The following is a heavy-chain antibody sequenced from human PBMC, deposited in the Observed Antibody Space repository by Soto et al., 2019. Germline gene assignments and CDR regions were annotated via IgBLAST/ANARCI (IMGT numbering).Heavy chain of an antibody. CDR1: GFTFTTYA. D-gene: IGHD3-22*01. CDR3: AKDYSSGYYAFDI. CDR2: ISSGGDT. J-gene: IGHJ3*02. Sequence: EVQLLESGGGLVQPGGSLRLSCAPSGFTFTTYAMSWVRQAPGKGLEWVSSISSGGDTYYADSVKGRFPISRDSSKNTLYLQMNNLRAEDTATYYCAKDYSSGYYAFDIWGRGTMVTVSS. V-gene: IGHV3-23*01.